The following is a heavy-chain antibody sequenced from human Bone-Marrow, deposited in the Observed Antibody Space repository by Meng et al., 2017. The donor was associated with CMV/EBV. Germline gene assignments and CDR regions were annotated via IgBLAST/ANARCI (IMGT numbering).Heavy chain of an antibody. CDR1: GYTFTSYG. Sequence: ASVKVSCKASGYTFTSYGISWVRQAPGQGLEWMGWISAYNGNTDYAQKLQGRVTMTTDTSTSTAYMELRSLRSDDTAVYYCARDDCSSTSCYWSFSYYYYGMDVWGQGTTVTVSS. V-gene: IGHV1-18*01. J-gene: IGHJ6*02. CDR3: ARDDCSSTSCYWSFSYYYYGMDV. CDR2: ISAYNGNT. D-gene: IGHD2-2*01.